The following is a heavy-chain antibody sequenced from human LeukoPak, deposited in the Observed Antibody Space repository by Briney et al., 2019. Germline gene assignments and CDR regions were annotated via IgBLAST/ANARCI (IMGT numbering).Heavy chain of an antibody. D-gene: IGHD5-12*01. CDR1: GVSISNYY. CDR3: ASGSSGYDP. V-gene: IGHV4-4*07. Sequence: PSETLSLTCTVSGVSISNYYWSWIRQPAGKGLEWIGRIYSSGTTIYNPSLKSRVTMSVDTSKNHFSLKLSSVTAADTAVYFCASGSSGYDPWGQGTLVTVSS. J-gene: IGHJ5*02. CDR2: IYSSGTT.